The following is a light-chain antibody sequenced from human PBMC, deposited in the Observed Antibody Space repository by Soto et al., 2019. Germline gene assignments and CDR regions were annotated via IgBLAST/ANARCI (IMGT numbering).Light chain of an antibody. CDR2: GAS. Sequence: EIMMTQSPVSLSVSPGERATLSCRASQSVNSNLAWYQQKPGQAPRLLIYGASTRATGIPASFIGNGSGTEFTLTASSLQPEDYAVHYRQQYNKWPLTSGPGTKVDIX. CDR3: QQYNKWPLT. J-gene: IGKJ3*01. V-gene: IGKV3-15*01. CDR1: QSVNSN.